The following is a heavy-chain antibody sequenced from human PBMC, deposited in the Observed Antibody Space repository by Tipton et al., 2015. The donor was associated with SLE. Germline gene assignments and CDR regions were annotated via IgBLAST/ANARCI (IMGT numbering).Heavy chain of an antibody. CDR2: IYHSGST. J-gene: IGHJ4*02. D-gene: IGHD6-19*01. CDR3: ARRHSSGFTEYFDY. Sequence: TLSLTCAVSGYSLSSGYYWGWMRLPPGKGLEWIGTIYHSGSTYYNPSLRSRVTISVDTSKNQFSLKLNSVTAADTAVYYCARRHSSGFTEYFDYWGQGTLVTVPS. CDR1: GYSLSSGYY. V-gene: IGHV4-38-2*01.